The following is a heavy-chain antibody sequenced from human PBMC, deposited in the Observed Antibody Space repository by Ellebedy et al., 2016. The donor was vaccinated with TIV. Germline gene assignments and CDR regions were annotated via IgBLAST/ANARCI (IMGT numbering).Heavy chain of an antibody. CDR3: ANPTSY. CDR1: GFTVSSNY. Sequence: GESLKISCAASGFTVSSNYMSWVRQAPGKGLEWVSVIYSGGSTYYADSVKGRFTVSRDDSKNTLFLQMNSLRAEDTAIYYRANPTSYWGQGTLVTVSS. CDR2: IYSGGST. V-gene: IGHV3-53*01. D-gene: IGHD2/OR15-2a*01. J-gene: IGHJ4*02.